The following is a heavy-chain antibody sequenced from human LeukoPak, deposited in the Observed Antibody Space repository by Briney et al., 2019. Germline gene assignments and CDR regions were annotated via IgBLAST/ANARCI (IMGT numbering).Heavy chain of an antibody. CDR1: GYTFTSYG. J-gene: IGHJ4*02. V-gene: IGHV1-18*01. Sequence: ASAKVSCKASGYTFTSYGISWVRQAPGQGLEWMGWISAYNGNTNYAQKLQGRVTMTTDTSTSTAYMELRSLRSDDTAVYYCARAGGYDPSTLVDYWGQGTLVPVSS. D-gene: IGHD5-12*01. CDR3: ARAGGYDPSTLVDY. CDR2: ISAYNGNT.